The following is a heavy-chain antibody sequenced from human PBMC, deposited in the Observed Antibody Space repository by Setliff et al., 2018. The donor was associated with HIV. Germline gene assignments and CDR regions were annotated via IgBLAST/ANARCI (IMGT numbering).Heavy chain of an antibody. J-gene: IGHJ4*02. Sequence: ASVKVSCKASGNTFNSYYLHWVRQAPGQGLEWMGIINPLGGNTNYYAQKFQGRVTMTRDTSTSTIYMELSSLRSEDTAVYYCAKADYCSGGSCNSRRSNDYWGQGTLVTVSS. CDR1: GNTFNSYY. V-gene: IGHV1-46*02. CDR2: INPLGGNT. CDR3: AKADYCSGGSCNSRRSNDY. D-gene: IGHD2-15*01.